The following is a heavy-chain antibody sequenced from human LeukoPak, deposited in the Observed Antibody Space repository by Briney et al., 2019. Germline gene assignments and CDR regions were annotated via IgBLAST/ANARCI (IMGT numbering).Heavy chain of an antibody. CDR3: VREGLERRTNFDY. CDR1: GFTFTSHV. D-gene: IGHD1-1*01. CDR2: ISLNVQTT. V-gene: IGHV3-64D*06. Sequence: GGSLRLSCSASGFTFTSHVMHWVRQAPGKGLQYVSGISLNVQTTYYAGSVKGRFTISRDSSKNTVYLQMNSLTAEDTAVYYCVREGLERRTNFDYWGQGTLVSVSS. J-gene: IGHJ4*02.